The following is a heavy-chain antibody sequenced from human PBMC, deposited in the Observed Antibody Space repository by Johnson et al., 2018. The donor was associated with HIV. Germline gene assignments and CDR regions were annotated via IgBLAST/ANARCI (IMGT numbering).Heavy chain of an antibody. CDR1: GFTFDDFG. J-gene: IGHJ3*01. CDR2: INWNGGST. D-gene: IGHD6-19*01. CDR3: ARSLRNRWQWLALGGGIDAFDV. Sequence: VQLVESGGGLVQPGGSLRLSCAASGFTFDDFGMGWVRQAPGKGLEWVSGINWNGGSTGYADSVKGRFTISRDNAKNFLYLQMNSLRVEDTALYYCARSLRNRWQWLALGGGIDAFDVWGQGTMVTVSS. V-gene: IGHV3-20*04.